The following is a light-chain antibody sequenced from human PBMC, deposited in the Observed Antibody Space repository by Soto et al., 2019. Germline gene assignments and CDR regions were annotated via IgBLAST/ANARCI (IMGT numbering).Light chain of an antibody. CDR2: DAS. CDR1: QSVSSY. CDR3: QQRSNWLIT. J-gene: IGKJ5*01. Sequence: EIVLTQSPATLSLSLGERATLSCRASQSVSSYLAWYQQKPGQAPRLLIYDASNRATGIPARFSGSGSGTDFTLTISSLEPEDFAVYYCQQRSNWLITFGQVTRLEIK. V-gene: IGKV3-11*01.